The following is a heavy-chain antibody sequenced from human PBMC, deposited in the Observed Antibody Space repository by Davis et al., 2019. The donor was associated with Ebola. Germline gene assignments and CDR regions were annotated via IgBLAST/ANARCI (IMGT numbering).Heavy chain of an antibody. CDR1: GFTFRRYA. V-gene: IGHV3-23*01. CDR3: AKGPSRGSLDY. D-gene: IGHD5-12*01. J-gene: IGHJ4*02. CDR2: IAGTSGNT. Sequence: GESLKISCAASGFTFRRYAMTWVRQAPGRGLEWVSTIAGTSGNTYLADSVKGRFTISRDNSRNTLYLQMNSLRVGDTAIYYCAKGPSRGSLDYWGQGALVTVSS.